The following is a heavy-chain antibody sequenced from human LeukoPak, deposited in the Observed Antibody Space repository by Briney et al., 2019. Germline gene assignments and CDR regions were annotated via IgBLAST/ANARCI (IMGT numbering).Heavy chain of an antibody. CDR3: ARDRGVRCWFDL. D-gene: IGHD3-10*01. CDR2: ISNSGSAT. CDR1: GFTFSSYE. V-gene: IGHV3-48*03. Sequence: PGGSLRLSCAASGFTFSSYEMNWARQAPGKGLEWVSYISNSGSATYYADSVKGRFTISRDNPKNSLYLEMNSLRAEDTAVYYCARDRGVRCWFDLWGQGTVVIVSS. J-gene: IGHJ5*02.